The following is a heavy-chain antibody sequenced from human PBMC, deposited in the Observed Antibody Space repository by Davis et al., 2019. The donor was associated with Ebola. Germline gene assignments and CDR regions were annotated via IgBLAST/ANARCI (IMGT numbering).Heavy chain of an antibody. CDR2: ISYDGSNK. CDR1: GFTFSSFA. V-gene: IGHV3-30*18. Sequence: GGSLRLSWPASGFTFSSFAMHWVRQAPAKGLEWVSVISYDGSNKYYADSVKGRFTICRDNSKNTLYLQMNSLRAEDTAVYYCAKDYFDYWGQGTLVTVSS. CDR3: AKDYFDY. J-gene: IGHJ4*02.